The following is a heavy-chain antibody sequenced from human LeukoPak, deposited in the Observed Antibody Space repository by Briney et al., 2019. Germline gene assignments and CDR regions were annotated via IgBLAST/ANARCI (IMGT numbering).Heavy chain of an antibody. Sequence: PGGSLSLSCAAAGFTFSGSAMHWVSQAAGKGLGWVGRIRSKANSYATAYAASVKGRFTISRDDSKNTAYLQMNSLKTEDTAVYYCTRLVAVSGGFDYWGQGTLVTVSS. J-gene: IGHJ4*02. V-gene: IGHV3-73*01. CDR3: TRLVAVSGGFDY. D-gene: IGHD5-12*01. CDR1: GFTFSGSA. CDR2: IRSKANSYAT.